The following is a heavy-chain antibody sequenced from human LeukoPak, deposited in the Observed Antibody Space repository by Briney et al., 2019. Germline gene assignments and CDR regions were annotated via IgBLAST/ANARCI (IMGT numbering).Heavy chain of an antibody. J-gene: IGHJ4*02. CDR2: IIPILGIA. D-gene: IGHD6-19*01. CDR3: ARDRGQWLVRYFDY. V-gene: IGHV1-69*04. Sequence: GASVKVSCKTSGGTFSSYAISWVRQAPGQGLEWMGRIIPILGIANYAQKFQGRVTITADKSTSTAYMELSSLRSEDTAVYYCARDRGQWLVRYFDYWGQGTLVTVSS. CDR1: GGTFSSYA.